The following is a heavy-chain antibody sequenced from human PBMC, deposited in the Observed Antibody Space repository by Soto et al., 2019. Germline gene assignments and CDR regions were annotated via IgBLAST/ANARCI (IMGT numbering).Heavy chain of an antibody. J-gene: IGHJ5*01. V-gene: IGHV5-51*01. Sequence: GESLKISCKASGYRFTSYWIGWVRQMPGKGLESMGIIYPGDSDTRYSPSFQGQVTISGDESINTAYLQWSSLKASDTAMYYCPRPFDSRGRYDSWSQGTLVTVSS. CDR1: GYRFTSYW. CDR2: IYPGDSDT. D-gene: IGHD6-19*01. CDR3: PRPFDSRGRYDS.